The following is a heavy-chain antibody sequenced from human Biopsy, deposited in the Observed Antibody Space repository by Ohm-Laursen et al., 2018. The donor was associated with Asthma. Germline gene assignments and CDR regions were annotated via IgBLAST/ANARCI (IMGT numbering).Heavy chain of an antibody. CDR3: ARGWNCGGDCYSLDY. CDR1: GASITSSAYY. Sequence: VTLSLTCTVSGASITSSAYYWGWIRQPPGKGLERIGSMYYDENTYYNPSLKSRVTISIDRSKNQFSLRLRSVTAADTAVYYCARGWNCGGDCYSLDYWGQGTLVTVSS. CDR2: MYYDENT. V-gene: IGHV4-39*07. J-gene: IGHJ4*02. D-gene: IGHD2-21*02.